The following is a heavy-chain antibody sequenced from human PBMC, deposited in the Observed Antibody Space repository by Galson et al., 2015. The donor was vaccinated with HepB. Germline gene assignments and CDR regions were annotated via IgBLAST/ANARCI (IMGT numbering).Heavy chain of an antibody. J-gene: IGHJ4*02. D-gene: IGHD6-13*01. CDR3: VKGLSSVAAAGDY. V-gene: IGHV3-23*01. Sequence: SLRLSCAASGVTFSSYAMNWVRQAPGHGLEWVSTIGDSGGTTYYADSVEGRFTISRDNSKNTLYLQMNSLRVGDTAIYYCVKGLSSVAAAGDYWGRGTLVTVSS. CDR2: IGDSGGTT. CDR1: GVTFSSYA.